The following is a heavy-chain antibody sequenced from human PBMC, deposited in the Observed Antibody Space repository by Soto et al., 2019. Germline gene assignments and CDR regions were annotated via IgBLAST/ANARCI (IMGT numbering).Heavy chain of an antibody. V-gene: IGHV3-23*01. CDR1: GFTFSSYA. Sequence: EVQLLESGGGLVQPGGSLRLSCAASGFTFSSYAMSWVRQAPGKGLEWVSAISGSGGSTYYADSVKGRFTISRDNSKNTLHLQMNSLRAEDTAVYYCAKDGVGGIAAAGPFDYWGQGTLVTVSS. J-gene: IGHJ4*02. CDR3: AKDGVGGIAAAGPFDY. CDR2: ISGSGGST. D-gene: IGHD6-13*01.